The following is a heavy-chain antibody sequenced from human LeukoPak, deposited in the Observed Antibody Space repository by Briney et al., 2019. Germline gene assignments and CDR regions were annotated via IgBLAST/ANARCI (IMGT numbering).Heavy chain of an antibody. Sequence: SETLSLTCTVSGGSISSYYWSWIRQPPGKGLEWIRYIYYSGSTNYNPSLKSRVTISVDTSKNQFSLKLSSVTAAGTAVYYCARTLNRSGWLQPGSNWFDPWGQGTLVTVSS. CDR2: IYYSGST. D-gene: IGHD5-24*01. CDR1: GGSISSYY. CDR3: ARTLNRSGWLQPGSNWFDP. V-gene: IGHV4-59*01. J-gene: IGHJ5*02.